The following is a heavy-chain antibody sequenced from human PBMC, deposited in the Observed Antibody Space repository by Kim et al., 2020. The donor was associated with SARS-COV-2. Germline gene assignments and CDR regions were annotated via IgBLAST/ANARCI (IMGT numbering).Heavy chain of an antibody. CDR1: GYTFTSYA. CDR3: ARGRGSNLGYCSGGSCSMYYYYYGMDV. CDR2: INAGNGNT. D-gene: IGHD2-15*01. Sequence: ASVKVSCKASGYTFTSYAMHWVRQAPGQRLEWMGWINAGNGNTKYSQKFQGRVTITRDTSASTAYMELSSLRSEDTAVYYCARGRGSNLGYCSGGSCSMYYYYYGMDVWGQGTTVTVSS. J-gene: IGHJ6*02. V-gene: IGHV1-3*01.